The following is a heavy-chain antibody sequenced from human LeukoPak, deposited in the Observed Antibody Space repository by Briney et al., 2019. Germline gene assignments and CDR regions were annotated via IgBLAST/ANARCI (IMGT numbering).Heavy chain of an antibody. CDR1: GYTFTGYY. CDR2: INPNSGGT. V-gene: IGHV1-2*02. Sequence: GASVKVSCKASGYTFTGYYMHWVRQAPGQGLEWMGWINPNSGGTNYAQKFQGRVTMTRDTSISTAYMELSRLRSDDTAVDYCARAPRYCSSTSCYHFDYWGQGTLVTVSS. CDR3: ARAPRYCSSTSCYHFDY. J-gene: IGHJ4*02. D-gene: IGHD2-2*01.